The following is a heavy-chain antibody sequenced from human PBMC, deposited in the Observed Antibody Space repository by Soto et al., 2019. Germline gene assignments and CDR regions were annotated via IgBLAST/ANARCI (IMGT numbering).Heavy chain of an antibody. CDR2: MNPGSGDT. CDR1: GYSFTNND. J-gene: IGHJ5*02. CDR3: ARMATFGSLNWFDP. Sequence: GASVKVSCKASGYSFTNNDVSWVRQATGQGLEWMGWMNPGSGDTGYAQKFQGRVTMTRDISIATAYMELSGLRSDDTAIYYCARMATFGSLNWFDPWGQGXLVTVYS. D-gene: IGHD3-10*01. V-gene: IGHV1-8*01.